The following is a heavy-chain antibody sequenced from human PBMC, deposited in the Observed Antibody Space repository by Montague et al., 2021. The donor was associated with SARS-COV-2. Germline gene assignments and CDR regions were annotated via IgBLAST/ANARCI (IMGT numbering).Heavy chain of an antibody. Sequence: SETLSLTCTASGGSISSYYWGWIRQPPGKGLQWIGYIYNNGSTNCNTSLKSRVTLSIDTSKNQFSLKLTSVTAADTAVYYCARGGGDSADYYYYAMDVWGQGTTVTVSS. V-gene: IGHV4-59*01. CDR2: IYNNGST. D-gene: IGHD2-21*02. J-gene: IGHJ6*02. CDR3: ARGGGDSADYYYYAMDV. CDR1: GGSISSYY.